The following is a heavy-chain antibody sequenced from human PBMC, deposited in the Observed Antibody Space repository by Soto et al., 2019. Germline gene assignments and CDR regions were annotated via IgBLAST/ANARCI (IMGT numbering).Heavy chain of an antibody. V-gene: IGHV3-53*04. D-gene: IGHD3-10*01. J-gene: IGHJ4*02. CDR2: MYSGGST. Sequence: EVQLVESGGGLVQPGGSLRLSCAASGFTVSSNYMSWVRQAPGKGLEWVSVMYSGGSTYYADSVKGRFTISRHNSKNTLYLQMTSLRVEDTVVYYCARGGRGGFDYWGQGTLVTVSS. CDR1: GFTVSSNY. CDR3: ARGGRGGFDY.